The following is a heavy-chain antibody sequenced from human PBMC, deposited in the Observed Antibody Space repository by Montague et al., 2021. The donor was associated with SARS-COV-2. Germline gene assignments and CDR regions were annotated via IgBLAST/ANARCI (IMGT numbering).Heavy chain of an antibody. D-gene: IGHD3-3*01. J-gene: IGHJ4*02. CDR2: IYYTGGT. V-gene: IGHV4-59*01. CDR3: ARFCSGYVDQ. CDR1: GGPIRSYY. Sequence: SETLSLTCSVSGGPIRSYYWSWIRLPPGKPLEWLGYIYYTGGTTHNPSLKSRVTISVDTSRNQFSLRLTSVTAADTAVYFCARFCSGYVDQWSQGTLVTVSS.